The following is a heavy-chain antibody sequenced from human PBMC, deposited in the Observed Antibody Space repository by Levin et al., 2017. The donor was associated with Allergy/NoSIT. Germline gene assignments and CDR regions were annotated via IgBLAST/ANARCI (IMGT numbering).Heavy chain of an antibody. J-gene: IGHJ3*02. CDR3: ARDKANAFDI. CDR1: GGSISSSSYY. V-gene: IGHV4-39*07. CDR2: IYYSGTT. Sequence: SETLSLTCNVSGGSISSSSYYWGWIRQPPGKGLEWIGSIYYSGTTYYNASLRSRVTISVDPSKHQFSLKLSSVTAADTAVYYCARDKANAFDIWGQGTMVTVSS.